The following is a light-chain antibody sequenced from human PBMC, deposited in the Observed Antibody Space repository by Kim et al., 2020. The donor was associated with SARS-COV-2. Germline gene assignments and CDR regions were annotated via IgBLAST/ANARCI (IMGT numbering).Light chain of an antibody. CDR1: LSVDSS. Sequence: VMTQSPSSLSVSPGERATLSCRASLSVDSSLAWYEHKPGQGPRLLIYDASTRAADVPDRFSGSGSETEFTLTISSLQPGDSAVYFCQQYDHWPLTFGPGTKVDIK. J-gene: IGKJ3*01. CDR2: DAS. V-gene: IGKV3-15*01. CDR3: QQYDHWPLT.